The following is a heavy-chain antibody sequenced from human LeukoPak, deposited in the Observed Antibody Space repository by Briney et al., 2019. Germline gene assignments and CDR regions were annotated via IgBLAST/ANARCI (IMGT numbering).Heavy chain of an antibody. V-gene: IGHV3-30*02. CDR2: IPYLGTKN. Sequence: PGGSLRLSCAASGFTFSNFGMHWVRQAPGKGLEWVAFIPYLGTKNYYADSVKGRFTISRDNSKNTLYLQMNSLRAEDTAVYYCAKDLARIDYYDCSVRDYWGQGTLATVSS. CDR3: AKDLARIDYYDCSVRDY. D-gene: IGHD3-22*01. CDR1: GFTFSNFG. J-gene: IGHJ4*02.